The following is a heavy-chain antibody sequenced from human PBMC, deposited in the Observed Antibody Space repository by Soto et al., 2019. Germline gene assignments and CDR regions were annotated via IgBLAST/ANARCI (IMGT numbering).Heavy chain of an antibody. D-gene: IGHD1-26*01. V-gene: IGHV3-23*01. J-gene: IGHJ4*02. Sequence: EVQLLESGGGLVQPGGSLRLSCAASAFTFNNYAMGWVRQAPGKGLEWVSAISVSGGGTYYADSVKGRFTISRDTSKNTLYLQMNSLGADDTAVYYWAKSGGASPYYFDYWGRGPLVTVSS. CDR3: AKSGGASPYYFDY. CDR1: AFTFNNYA. CDR2: ISVSGGGT.